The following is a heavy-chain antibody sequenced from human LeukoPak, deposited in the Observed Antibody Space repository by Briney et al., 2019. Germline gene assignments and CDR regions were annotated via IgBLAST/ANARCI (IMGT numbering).Heavy chain of an antibody. CDR1: GYTFTSYD. V-gene: IGHV1-8*03. CDR3: ARVQMATIFYYYYYMDD. D-gene: IGHD5-24*01. J-gene: IGHJ6*03. CDR2: MNPNSGNT. Sequence: ASVKVSCKASGYTFTSYDINWVRQATCQGRAWMGWMNPNSGNTGYAQKFQGRVTITRNTSISTAYMELSSLRSEDTAVYYCARVQMATIFYYYYYMDDWAKGTTVTVSS.